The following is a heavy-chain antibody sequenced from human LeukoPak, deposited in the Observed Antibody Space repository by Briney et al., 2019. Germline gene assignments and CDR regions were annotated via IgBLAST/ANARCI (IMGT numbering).Heavy chain of an antibody. J-gene: IGHJ4*02. Sequence: GGSLRLSCAASGFNFGEFWMAWVRQTPGKGLECVADIKEDGSEKFYADSVKGRFTISRDNSKNLLDLQMNSLRAEDTSLYYCAKDKYSSGRADYFAYWGQRTLVTVSS. CDR2: IKEDGSEK. D-gene: IGHD6-19*01. V-gene: IGHV3-7*03. CDR1: GFNFGEFW. CDR3: AKDKYSSGRADYFAY.